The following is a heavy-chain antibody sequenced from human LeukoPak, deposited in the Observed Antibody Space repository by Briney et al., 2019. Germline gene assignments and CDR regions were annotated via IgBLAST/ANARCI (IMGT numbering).Heavy chain of an antibody. CDR1: GFTFSSYG. D-gene: IGHD2-15*01. CDR3: ARDRVVRRGYFDY. J-gene: IGHJ4*02. V-gene: IGHV3-30*03. CDR2: ISYDGSNT. Sequence: PGRSLRLSCAASGFTFSSYGMHWVRQAPGKGLEWVAVISYDGSNTYYADSVKGRFTISRDNSKNTLYLQMNSLRAEDTAVYYCARDRVVRRGYFDYWGQGTLVTVSS.